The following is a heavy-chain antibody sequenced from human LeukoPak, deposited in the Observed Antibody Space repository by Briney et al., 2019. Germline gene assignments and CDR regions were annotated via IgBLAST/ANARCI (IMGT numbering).Heavy chain of an antibody. CDR3: AKTRPLDSSSWSHGDY. J-gene: IGHJ4*02. V-gene: IGHV3-23*01. D-gene: IGHD6-13*01. CDR2: ISGSGDST. Sequence: PGGSLRLSCAASGFTLSSYAMSWVRQAPGKGLEWVSAISGSGDSTYYGDSVKGRFTISRGNSKNTLYLQMNSLRAEDTAVYYCAKTRPLDSSSWSHGDYWGQGTLVTVSS. CDR1: GFTLSSYA.